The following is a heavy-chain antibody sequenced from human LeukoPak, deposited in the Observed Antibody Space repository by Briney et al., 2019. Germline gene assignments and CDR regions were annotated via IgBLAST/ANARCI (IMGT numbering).Heavy chain of an antibody. CDR1: GGSFSGYY. D-gene: IGHD6-13*01. J-gene: IGHJ4*02. CDR2: INHSGST. Sequence: SETLSLTCAVYGGSFSGYYWSWIRQPPGKGLEWIGEINHSGSTNYNPSLKSRVTISVDTSKNQFSLKLSSVTAADTAVYYCARHGIAAGEVGYWGQGTLVTVSS. CDR3: ARHGIAAGEVGY. V-gene: IGHV4-34*01.